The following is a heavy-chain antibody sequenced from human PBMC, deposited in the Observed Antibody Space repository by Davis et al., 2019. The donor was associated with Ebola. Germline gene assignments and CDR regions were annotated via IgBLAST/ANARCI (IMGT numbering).Heavy chain of an antibody. CDR1: GGSISSDDHF. Sequence: PSETLSPTCTVSGGSISSDDHFWSWIRQPPGKGLEWIGDIYYSGRTYNNPSLKSRITISIDTSKNHFSLNLTSVNADDTAVYYCARAHYYDSRADWFDPWGQGTLVTVSS. J-gene: IGHJ5*02. CDR3: ARAHYYDSRADWFDP. D-gene: IGHD3-22*01. CDR2: IYYSGRT. V-gene: IGHV4-30-4*01.